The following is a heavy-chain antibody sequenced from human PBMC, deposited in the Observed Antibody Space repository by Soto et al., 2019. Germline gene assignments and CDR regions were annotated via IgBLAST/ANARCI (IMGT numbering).Heavy chain of an antibody. D-gene: IGHD3-10*01. CDR3: TSEVASGY. CDR1: GFTVSTYG. V-gene: IGHV3-30*03. Sequence: QVQLVESGGGVVQPGRSLRLSCAVSGFTVSTYGMHWVRQAPGKGLEWVAVISREGGTKYYADSVKGRFTISRDNSRNTLFLEMNSLRGDDMAVYYCTSEVASGYWGQGTLVTVSS. J-gene: IGHJ4*02. CDR2: ISREGGTK.